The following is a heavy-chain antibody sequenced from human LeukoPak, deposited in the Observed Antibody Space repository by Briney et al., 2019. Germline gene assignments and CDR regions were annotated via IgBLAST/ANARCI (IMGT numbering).Heavy chain of an antibody. Sequence: GASVKVSCKASGYTFTSYGISWVRQAPGQGLEWMGWISAYNGNTNYAQKLQGRVTMTTDTSTSTAYMELRSLRSDDTAVYYCARCAKYYDILTGYPTFDYWGQGTLVTVSP. V-gene: IGHV1-18*01. J-gene: IGHJ4*02. CDR2: ISAYNGNT. CDR1: GYTFTSYG. CDR3: ARCAKYYDILTGYPTFDY. D-gene: IGHD3-9*01.